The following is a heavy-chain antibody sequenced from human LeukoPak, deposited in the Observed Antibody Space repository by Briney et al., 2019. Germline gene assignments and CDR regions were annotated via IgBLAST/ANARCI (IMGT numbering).Heavy chain of an antibody. CDR1: GFTFSSYA. Sequence: PGGSLRLSCSASGFTFSSYAMHRVRQAPGKGLEYGSAISSSGGSTYYADSVKGRFTISRDNSKNTLYLRMSSLRAEDTAVYYCVKDLRMGGATTYTNYFDYWGQGTLVTVSS. J-gene: IGHJ4*02. CDR3: VKDLRMGGATTYTNYFDY. CDR2: ISSSGGST. D-gene: IGHD5-12*01. V-gene: IGHV3-64D*09.